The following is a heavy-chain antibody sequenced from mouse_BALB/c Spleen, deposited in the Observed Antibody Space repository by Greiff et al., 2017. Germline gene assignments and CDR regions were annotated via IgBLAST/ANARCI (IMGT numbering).Heavy chain of an antibody. J-gene: IGHJ3*01. D-gene: IGHD2-3*01. V-gene: IGHV5-17*02. CDR1: GFTFSSFG. Sequence: DVQLVESGGGLVQPGGSRKLSCAASGFTFSSFGMHWVRQAPEKGLEWVAYISSGSSTIYYADTVKGRFTISRDNPKNTLFLQMTSLRSEDTAMYYCARSGDGCPFADWGQGTLVTVSA. CDR3: ARSGDGCPFAD. CDR2: ISSGSSTI.